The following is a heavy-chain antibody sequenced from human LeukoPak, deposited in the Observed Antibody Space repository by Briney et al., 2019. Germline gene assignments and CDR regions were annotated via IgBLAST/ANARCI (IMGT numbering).Heavy chain of an antibody. J-gene: IGHJ5*02. Sequence: ASVNVSCKASGYTFTSYYMHWVRQAPAQGLEWKGIINPSGGSTSYAQKFQGRVTMTRDTSTSTVYMELSSLRSEDTAVYYCARRVVTGGSYNWFDPWGQGTLVTVSS. D-gene: IGHD1-1*01. CDR2: INPSGGST. CDR3: ARRVVTGGSYNWFDP. CDR1: GYTFTSYY. V-gene: IGHV1-46*01.